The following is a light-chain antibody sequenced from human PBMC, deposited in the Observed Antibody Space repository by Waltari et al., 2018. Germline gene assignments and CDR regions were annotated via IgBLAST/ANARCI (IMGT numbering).Light chain of an antibody. CDR2: GAF. Sequence: ETVMTQSPATLSVSPGERATLFCRASQSVSSNLAWYQQRPGQAPRLLIFGAFTRATGVPARFSGSGSGTEFTLTISSLQSEDFAVYYCQHYNNWPLTFGQGTTVEIK. J-gene: IGKJ1*01. CDR1: QSVSSN. V-gene: IGKV3-15*01. CDR3: QHYNNWPLT.